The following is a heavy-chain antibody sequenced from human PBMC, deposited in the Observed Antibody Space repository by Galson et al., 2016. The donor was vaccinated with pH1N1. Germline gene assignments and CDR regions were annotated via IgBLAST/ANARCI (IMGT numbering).Heavy chain of an antibody. CDR1: GYRFSDYY. Sequence: SVKVSCKASGYRFSDYYVHWVRQAPGHGLEWIGRVDPKTGGTKYGQKFQGRVTMTSDTSITTGYMELTRLKSDDTALYYCAGVEGTAATGATDWGQGTLITVSS. CDR2: VDPKTGGT. V-gene: IGHV1-2*06. D-gene: IGHD6-13*01. CDR3: AGVEGTAATGATD. J-gene: IGHJ4*01.